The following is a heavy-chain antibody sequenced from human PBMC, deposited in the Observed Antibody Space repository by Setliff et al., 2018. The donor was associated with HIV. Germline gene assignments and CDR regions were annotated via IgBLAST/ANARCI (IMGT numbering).Heavy chain of an antibody. V-gene: IGHV1-18*01. CDR3: ARAGAVMTAHFDF. CDR1: GYSFTTFG. CDR2: ISGYNDNT. Sequence: ASVKVACKASGYSFTTFGITWVRQAPGQGLEWMGWISGYNDNTNYAEKYQGRVTLTTDTSTNTAYMELRRLISADTAVYYCARAGAVMTAHFDFWGQGTLVTVSS. J-gene: IGHJ4*02. D-gene: IGHD2-21*02.